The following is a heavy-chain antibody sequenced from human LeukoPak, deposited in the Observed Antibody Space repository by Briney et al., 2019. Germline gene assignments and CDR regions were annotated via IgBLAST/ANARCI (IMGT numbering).Heavy chain of an antibody. CDR2: INAGNGNT. CDR3: ARGRQGPSSEYYFDY. J-gene: IGHJ4*02. CDR1: GYTFTSYA. V-gene: IGHV1-3*01. Sequence: ASVKVSCKASGYTFTSYAMHWVRQAPGQRLEWMGWINAGNGNTKYSQKFQGRVTITRDTSASTAYMELSSLRSEDTAVYYFARGRQGPSSEYYFDYWGQGTLVTVSS.